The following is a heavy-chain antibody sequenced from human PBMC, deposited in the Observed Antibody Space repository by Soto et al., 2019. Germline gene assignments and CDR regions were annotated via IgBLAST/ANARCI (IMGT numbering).Heavy chain of an antibody. Sequence: QVRLVESGGGVVQPGWSPRLSCVASGFTFSNYPMHWVRQTPGKGLEWVAGLSHDGKSEHYPDSVKGRFTISRDNSKNTLDLRMKGPIADDTAVYYCAGAEESSGHAGSFRLWGQGTLVIVSS. CDR3: AGAEESSGHAGSFRL. CDR2: LSHDGKSE. CDR1: GFTFSNYP. D-gene: IGHD3-22*01. J-gene: IGHJ1*01. V-gene: IGHV3-30*04.